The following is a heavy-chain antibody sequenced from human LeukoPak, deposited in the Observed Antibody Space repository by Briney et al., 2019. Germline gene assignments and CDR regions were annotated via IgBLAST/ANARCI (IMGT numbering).Heavy chain of an antibody. V-gene: IGHV4-34*01. D-gene: IGHD5-18*01. CDR2: INHSGST. CDR1: GGSFSGYY. Sequence: PSETLSLTCAVYGGSFSGYYWSWIRQPPGKGLEWIGEINHSGSTNYNPSLKSRVTISVDTSKNQFSLKLSSVTAADTAVYYCARLRYSYGPRWFDPWGQGTLVTVSS. J-gene: IGHJ5*02. CDR3: ARLRYSYGPRWFDP.